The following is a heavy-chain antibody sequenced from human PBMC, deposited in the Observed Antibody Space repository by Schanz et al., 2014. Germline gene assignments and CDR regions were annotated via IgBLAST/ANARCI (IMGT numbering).Heavy chain of an antibody. CDR2: IYKSGSA. CDR3: ARDSAGTTFGVLDS. CDR1: GFNVSKSY. J-gene: IGHJ4*02. D-gene: IGHD1-1*01. V-gene: IGHV3-66*02. Sequence: VASGGGLVQPGGSLRLSCVASGFNVSKSYVSWVRQAPGKGLEWVSLIYKSGSAFYADSVKGRLTISRDNSKNTVYLEMNRLRTEDTALYYCARDSAGTTFGVLDSWGQGPLVTVSS.